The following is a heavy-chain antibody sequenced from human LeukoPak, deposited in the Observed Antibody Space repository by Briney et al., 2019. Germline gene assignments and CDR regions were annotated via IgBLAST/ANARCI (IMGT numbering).Heavy chain of an antibody. D-gene: IGHD2-15*01. CDR1: GCSISSYY. J-gene: IGHJ3*02. Sequence: PSETLSLTCTVSGCSISSYYWSWIRQPAGKGLEWIGRIYTSGSTNYNPSLKSRVTMSVDTSKNQFSLKMSSVTAADTAVYYCARDYGVVAVPDAFDIWGQGTMVTVSS. CDR2: IYTSGST. CDR3: ARDYGVVAVPDAFDI. V-gene: IGHV4-4*07.